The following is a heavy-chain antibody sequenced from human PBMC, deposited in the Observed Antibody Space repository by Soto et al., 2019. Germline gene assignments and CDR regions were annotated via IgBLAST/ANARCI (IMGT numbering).Heavy chain of an antibody. CDR3: ARAQYSSSWAAFDY. CDR1: GGSISSSSYY. D-gene: IGHD6-13*01. CDR2: IYYSGST. Sequence: TLSLTCTVSGGSISSSSYYWGWIRQPPGKGLEWIGSIYYSGSTYYNPSLKSRVTISVDTSKNQFSLKLSSVTAADTAVYYCARAQYSSSWAAFDYWGQGTLVTVSS. V-gene: IGHV4-39*01. J-gene: IGHJ4*02.